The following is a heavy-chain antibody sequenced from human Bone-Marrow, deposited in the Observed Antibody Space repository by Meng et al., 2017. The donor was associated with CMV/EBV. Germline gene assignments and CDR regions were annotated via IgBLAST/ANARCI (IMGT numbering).Heavy chain of an antibody. J-gene: IGHJ4*02. CDR3: AKGGDDYVWGSYNPIAF. D-gene: IGHD3-16*01. CDR2: ISWSSGNI. V-gene: IGHV3-9*01. Sequence: SLKISCAASGFTFGNYAMHWVRQAPGKGLEWVAGISWSSGNIGYGDSVKGRFSISRDNAKNSLNLQMNSLRAEDTALYYCAKGGDDYVWGSYNPIAFWGQGTLVTVSS. CDR1: GFTFGNYA.